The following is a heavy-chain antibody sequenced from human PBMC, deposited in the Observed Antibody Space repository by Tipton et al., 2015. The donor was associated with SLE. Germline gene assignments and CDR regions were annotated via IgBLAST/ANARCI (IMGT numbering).Heavy chain of an antibody. CDR1: GFTFSNAW. CDR2: IKSKTDGGTT. V-gene: IGHV3-15*01. J-gene: IGHJ3*02. Sequence: SLRLSCAASGFTFSNAWMSWVRQAPGKGLEWVGRIKSKTDGGTTDYAAPVKGRFTISRDDSKNTLYLQMNSLKTEDTAVYYCTTDRGSGSYDHDAFDIWGQGTMVTVSS. CDR3: TTDRGSGSYDHDAFDI. D-gene: IGHD1-26*01.